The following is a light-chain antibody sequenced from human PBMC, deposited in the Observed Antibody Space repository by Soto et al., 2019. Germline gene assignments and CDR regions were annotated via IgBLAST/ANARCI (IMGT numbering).Light chain of an antibody. CDR1: PSVSSN. Sequence: EIVMTQSPATLSVSPGERATLSCRASPSVSSNLAWYQQKPGQAPRLLIYGASTRATGITARFSGSGSGTEFTLTISSLQSEDFAVYYCQQYNNWPPWTFGHGTKVEIK. V-gene: IGKV3-15*01. CDR3: QQYNNWPPWT. J-gene: IGKJ1*01. CDR2: GAS.